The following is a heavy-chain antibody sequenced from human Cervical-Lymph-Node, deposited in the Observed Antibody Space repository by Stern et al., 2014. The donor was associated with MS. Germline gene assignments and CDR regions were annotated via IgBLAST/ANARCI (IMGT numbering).Heavy chain of an antibody. CDR2: IGSRGDII. D-gene: IGHD3-10*01. Sequence: QVQLVESGGGLVKPGESLRLSCKASGFTFSAYYMSWIRQAPGKGLGWISFIGSRGDIIYYADPVRGVFIITRDNAKNSLILHLNSLRAEDTAVYYCVRADGSVDDYWGQGTLVTVSS. CDR1: GFTFSAYY. CDR3: VRADGSVDDY. J-gene: IGHJ4*02. V-gene: IGHV3-11*01.